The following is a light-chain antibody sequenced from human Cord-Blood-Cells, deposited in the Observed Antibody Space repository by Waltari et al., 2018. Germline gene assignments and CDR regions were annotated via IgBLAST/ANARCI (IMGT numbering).Light chain of an antibody. CDR3: NSRDSSGNHWV. CDR1: SHTRHY. CDR2: GKN. Sequence: SSELTQAPAVSVALGQTVRITCQGDSHTRHYASWYQQKPGQAPVLVIYGKNNRPSGIPDRFSGSSSGNTASLTITGAQAEDEADYYCNSRDSSGNHWVFGGGTKLTVL. J-gene: IGLJ3*02. V-gene: IGLV3-19*01.